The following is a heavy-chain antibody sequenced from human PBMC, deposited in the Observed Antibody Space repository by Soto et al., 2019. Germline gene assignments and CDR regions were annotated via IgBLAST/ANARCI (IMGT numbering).Heavy chain of an antibody. CDR2: IWYDGSNK. J-gene: IGHJ5*02. CDR3: ARDWYNWNLGGFDP. D-gene: IGHD1-7*01. Sequence: QVQLVESGGGVVQPGRSLRLSCAASGFTFSSYGMHWVRQAPGKGLEWVAVIWYDGSNKYYADSVKGRFTISRDNSKNTLYLPMNSLRAEDTAVYYCARDWYNWNLGGFDPWGQGTLVTVSS. CDR1: GFTFSSYG. V-gene: IGHV3-33*01.